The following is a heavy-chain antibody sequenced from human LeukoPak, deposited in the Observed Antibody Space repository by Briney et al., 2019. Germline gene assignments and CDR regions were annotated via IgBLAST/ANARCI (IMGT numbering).Heavy chain of an antibody. V-gene: IGHV3-7*01. J-gene: IGHJ4*02. CDR3: ARDGYDSSGFDLGFDY. D-gene: IGHD3-22*01. Sequence: PGGSLRLSCAAAGFTFSSYWMTWVRQAPGKGLEWVANIKQDGSEKYYVDSVKGRFTISRDNAKDTLYLQMNSPRGEDTAVYYCARDGYDSSGFDLGFDYWGQGTLVTVSS. CDR1: GFTFSSYW. CDR2: IKQDGSEK.